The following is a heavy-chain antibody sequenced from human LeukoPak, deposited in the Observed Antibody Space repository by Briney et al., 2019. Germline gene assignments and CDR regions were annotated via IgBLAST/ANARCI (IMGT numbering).Heavy chain of an antibody. CDR1: GLTFTRYS. CDR3: AKSGATGYSSSWGVFDY. D-gene: IGHD6-13*01. Sequence: PGGSLRLSCAASGLTFTRYSMSWVRQAPGKGLEWVSSISTSSGYIYYADSVMGRFTISRDNAKNSLYLQMNSLRAEDTAVYYCAKSGATGYSSSWGVFDYWGQGTLVTVSS. J-gene: IGHJ4*02. CDR2: ISTSSGYI. V-gene: IGHV3-21*04.